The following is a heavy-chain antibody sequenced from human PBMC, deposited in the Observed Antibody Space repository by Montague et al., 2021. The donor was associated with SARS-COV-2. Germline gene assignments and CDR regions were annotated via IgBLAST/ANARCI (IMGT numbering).Heavy chain of an antibody. V-gene: IGHV4-59*01. D-gene: IGHD3-10*01. CDR1: GGSTSNYY. Sequence: SETLSLTCSVSGGSTSNYYWTWIRQSPGKGLQWIGYIFYTGSTKFNPSLKSRVSMSLDTSKNHFSLRLSAVTAADTAGYYCARAQNICVIANCVNYFDLWGLGALVTVSS. CDR2: IFYTGST. J-gene: IGHJ4*02. CDR3: ARAQNICVIANCVNYFDL.